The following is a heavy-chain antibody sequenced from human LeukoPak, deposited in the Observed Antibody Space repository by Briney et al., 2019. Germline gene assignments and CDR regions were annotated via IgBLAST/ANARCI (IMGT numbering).Heavy chain of an antibody. D-gene: IGHD3-22*01. Sequence: ASVKVPCKASVYTFSSSDINWVRQATGQGLEWMGWINPNSGNTGCAQKFQGRITMTRNNSISTAYMELSSLRSEDTAIYYCTTYYYDSSGYRTPKYWGQGTLVTVSS. CDR2: INPNSGNT. V-gene: IGHV1-8*01. J-gene: IGHJ4*02. CDR3: TTYYYDSSGYRTPKY. CDR1: VYTFSSSD.